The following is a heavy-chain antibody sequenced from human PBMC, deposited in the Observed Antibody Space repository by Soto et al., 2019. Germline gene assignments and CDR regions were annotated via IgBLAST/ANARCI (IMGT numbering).Heavy chain of an antibody. CDR2: INHTGST. CDR1: GGSISSGGYS. J-gene: IGHJ4*02. CDR3: ARDKITGLFDY. Sequence: SETLSLTCTVSGGSISSGGYSWTWIRQPPGTGLEWIGEINHTGSTNYNPSLKSRVTISVGTSKNQFSLKLTSVTAADTAVYYCARDKITGLFDYWGQGTLVTVSS. V-gene: IGHV4-39*07. D-gene: IGHD2-8*02.